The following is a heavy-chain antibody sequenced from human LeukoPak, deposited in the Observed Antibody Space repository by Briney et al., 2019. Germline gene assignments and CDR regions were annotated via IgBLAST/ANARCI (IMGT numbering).Heavy chain of an antibody. D-gene: IGHD2-21*02. J-gene: IGHJ4*02. Sequence: GGSLRLSCAASGFTVSSNYMSWVRQAPGKGLEWVSVIYSGGSTYYADSVKGRFTISRDNSKNTLYLQMNSLRAEDTAVYYCAREPYCGGDCYSPFDYWGQGTLVTVFS. CDR2: IYSGGST. CDR1: GFTVSSNY. CDR3: AREPYCGGDCYSPFDY. V-gene: IGHV3-53*01.